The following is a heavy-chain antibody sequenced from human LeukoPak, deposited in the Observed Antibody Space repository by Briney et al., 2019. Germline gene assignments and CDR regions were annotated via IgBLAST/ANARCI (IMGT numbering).Heavy chain of an antibody. D-gene: IGHD6-13*01. CDR2: ISSSGSTI. V-gene: IGHV3-48*03. Sequence: GGSLRLSCAASGFTFSSYEMNWVRQAPGKGLEWVSYISSSGSTIYYADSVKGRFTISRDNAKNTLYLQMNSLRAEDTAVYYCARYSSSWSEVAYYYYYYMDVWGKGTTVTVSS. CDR3: ARYSSSWSEVAYYYYYYMDV. CDR1: GFTFSSYE. J-gene: IGHJ6*03.